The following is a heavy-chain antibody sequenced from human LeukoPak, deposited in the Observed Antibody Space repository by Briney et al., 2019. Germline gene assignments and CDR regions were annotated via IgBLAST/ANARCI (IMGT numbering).Heavy chain of an antibody. D-gene: IGHD5-24*01. V-gene: IGHV3-74*03. J-gene: IGHJ4*02. Sequence: GGSLRLSCAASGFTFSSYWLPWVRQAPGKGLVWVSRINSDGSSITYADSVKGRFTISRDNAKNTLYLQMNSLRVEDTAVYYCAREGRVSGYNFDCWGQGTLAAVSA. CDR1: GFTFSSYW. CDR3: AREGRVSGYNFDC. CDR2: INSDGSSI.